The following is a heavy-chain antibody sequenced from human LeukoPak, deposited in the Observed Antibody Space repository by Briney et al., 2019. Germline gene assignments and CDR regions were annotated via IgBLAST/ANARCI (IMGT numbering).Heavy chain of an antibody. J-gene: IGHJ6*02. Sequence: SQTLSLTCAISGDSFSRNSAAWNWIRQSPSRGLEWLGRTYYWSKWYNDYAVSVKSRITINPDTSKNQFSLQLNSVTPEDTAVYYCARDREYYYGSGRSHYGMDVWGQGTTVTVSS. CDR1: GDSFSRNSAA. CDR2: TYYWSKWYN. D-gene: IGHD3-10*01. CDR3: ARDREYYYGSGRSHYGMDV. V-gene: IGHV6-1*01.